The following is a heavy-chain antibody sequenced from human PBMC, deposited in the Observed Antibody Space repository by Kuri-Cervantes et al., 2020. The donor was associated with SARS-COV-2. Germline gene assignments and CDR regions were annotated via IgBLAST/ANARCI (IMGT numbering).Heavy chain of an antibody. J-gene: IGHJ4*02. CDR1: GYTSTAYY. V-gene: IGHV1-18*04. D-gene: IGHD1-26*01. CDR3: ARGHSALKRELLPFDY. CDR2: ISAYNGNT. Sequence: ASVKVSCKTSGYTSTAYYVHWVRQAPGQGLEWMGWISAYNGNTNYAQKLQGRVTMTTDTSTSTAYMELRSLRSDDTAVYYCARGHSALKRELLPFDYWGQGTLVTVSS.